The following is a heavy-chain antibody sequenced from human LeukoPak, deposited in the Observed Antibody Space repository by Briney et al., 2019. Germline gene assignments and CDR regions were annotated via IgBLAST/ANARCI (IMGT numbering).Heavy chain of an antibody. CDR1: AFTFSSYS. CDR3: ARNKKGDRYTYGHDY. D-gene: IGHD5-18*01. J-gene: IGHJ4*02. V-gene: IGHV3-21*01. Sequence: GGSLRLSCAASAFTFSSYSMNWVRQAPGKGLEWVSSISSSSSYIYYADSVKGRFTISRDNAKNSLYLQMNSLRAEDTAVYYCARNKKGDRYTYGHDYWGQGTLVTVSS. CDR2: ISSSSSYI.